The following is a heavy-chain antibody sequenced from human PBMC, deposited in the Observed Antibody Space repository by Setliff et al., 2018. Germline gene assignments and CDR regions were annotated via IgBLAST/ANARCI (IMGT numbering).Heavy chain of an antibody. V-gene: IGHV1-46*01. Sequence: GASVKVSCKASGYSLTRYYMHWVRQAPGQGLEWMGIINPGGGSASYAEKFHGRVTMTRDTSTSTFYMEVNILRSDDTAVYYCARGGMAAANRKGVFEYWGQGTLVTVSS. CDR1: GYSLTRYY. D-gene: IGHD6-13*01. CDR2: INPGGGSA. J-gene: IGHJ4*02. CDR3: ARGGMAAANRKGVFEY.